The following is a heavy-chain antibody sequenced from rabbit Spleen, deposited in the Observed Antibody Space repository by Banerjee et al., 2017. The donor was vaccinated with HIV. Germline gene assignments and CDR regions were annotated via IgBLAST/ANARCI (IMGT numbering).Heavy chain of an antibody. J-gene: IGHJ4*01. CDR2: IGTGTGSA. CDR1: EFSFSSGYD. V-gene: IGHV1S40*01. Sequence: QSLEESGGGLVQPEGSLTLTCTASEFSFSSGYDMCWVRQAPGKGLEWIGCIGTGTGSAYYANWAKGRFTISVTSSTTVDLKMTSLTVADTATYFCARGGYAYALDLWGPGTLVTVS. D-gene: IGHD6-1*01. CDR3: ARGGYAYALDL.